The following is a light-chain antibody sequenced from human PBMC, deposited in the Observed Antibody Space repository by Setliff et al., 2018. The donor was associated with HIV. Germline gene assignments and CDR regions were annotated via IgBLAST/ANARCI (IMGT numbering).Light chain of an antibody. CDR3: SSYTSSSTLYV. CDR2: DVS. CDR1: SSDVGSSNR. V-gene: IGLV2-18*02. Sequence: SALTQPPSVSGSPGQSVTISCTGTSSDVGSSNRVSWYQQPPGTVPRLMIYDVSSRPSGVPDRFSGSKSGNTATLTISGLQAEDEADYYCSSYTSSSTLYVFAPGTKVTVL. J-gene: IGLJ1*01.